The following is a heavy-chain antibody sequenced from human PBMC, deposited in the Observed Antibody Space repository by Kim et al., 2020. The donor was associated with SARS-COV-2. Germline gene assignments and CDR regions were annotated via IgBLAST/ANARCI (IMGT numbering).Heavy chain of an antibody. CDR3: ARSQGYYYDSAFREFDY. V-gene: IGHV4-59*01. D-gene: IGHD3-22*01. J-gene: IGHJ4*02. Sequence: LKSRVTISVDTSKNQFSLKLSAVTAADTAVYYCARSQGYYYDSAFREFDYWGQGTLVTVSS.